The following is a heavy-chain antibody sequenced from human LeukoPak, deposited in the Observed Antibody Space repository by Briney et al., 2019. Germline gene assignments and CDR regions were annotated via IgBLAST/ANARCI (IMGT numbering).Heavy chain of an antibody. CDR2: IDAGGGDT. V-gene: IGHV3-23*01. D-gene: IGHD6-19*01. CDR1: GFSFSTYA. Sequence: PGASLRLSCAASGFSFSTYAMTWVRQPPGKGLEWVASIDAGGGDTYHSDSVKGRFTISRDNSMNTLYLQMNSLRADDTAVYYCGKPAKYWLVRGNGVDVWGQGTTVTVSS. J-gene: IGHJ6*02. CDR3: GKPAKYWLVRGNGVDV.